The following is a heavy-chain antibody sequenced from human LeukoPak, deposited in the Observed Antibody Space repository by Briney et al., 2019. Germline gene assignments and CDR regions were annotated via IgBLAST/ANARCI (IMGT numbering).Heavy chain of an antibody. CDR1: GGSISSYY. CDR3: AREKYDSPFFDY. J-gene: IGHJ4*02. Sequence: SETLSLTCTVSGGSISSYYWSWIRQPPGKGLEWIGYIYYSGSTNYNPSPKSRVTISVDTSKNQFSLKLSSVTAADTAVYYCAREKYDSPFFDYWGQGTLVTVSS. D-gene: IGHD3-22*01. CDR2: IYYSGST. V-gene: IGHV4-59*01.